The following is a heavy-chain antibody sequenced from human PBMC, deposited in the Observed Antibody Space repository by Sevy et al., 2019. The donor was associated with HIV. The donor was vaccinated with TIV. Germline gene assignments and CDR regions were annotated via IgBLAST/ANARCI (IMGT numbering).Heavy chain of an antibody. D-gene: IGHD3-22*01. Sequence: GGSLRLSCAASGFTFSSYGMHWVRQAPGKGLEWVAVIWYDGSNKYYGDSVKGRFTISRDNSKNTLYLQMNSLRAEDTAVYYCERDSFFYDSSGYSYYYGMDVWGQGTTVTVSS. CDR3: ERDSFFYDSSGYSYYYGMDV. V-gene: IGHV3-33*01. CDR1: GFTFSSYG. CDR2: IWYDGSNK. J-gene: IGHJ6*02.